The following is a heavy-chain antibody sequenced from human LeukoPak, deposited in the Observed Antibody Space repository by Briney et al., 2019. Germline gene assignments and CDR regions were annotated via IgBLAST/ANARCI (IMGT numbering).Heavy chain of an antibody. V-gene: IGHV1-18*01. CDR1: SYTFTSYG. J-gene: IGHJ6*02. CDR2: ISAYNGNT. CDR3: ARDWYSSGWYYYYGMDV. Sequence: ASVKVSCKASSYTFTSYGISWVRQAPGQGLEWMGWISAYNGNTNYAQKLQGRVTMTTDTSTSTAYMELRSLRSDDTAVYYCARDWYSSGWYYYYGMDVWGQGTTVTVSS. D-gene: IGHD6-19*01.